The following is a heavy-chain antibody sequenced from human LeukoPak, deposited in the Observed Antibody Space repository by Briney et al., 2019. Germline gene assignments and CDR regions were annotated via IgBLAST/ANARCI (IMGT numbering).Heavy chain of an antibody. D-gene: IGHD1-1*01. J-gene: IGHJ4*02. CDR1: GVSISSYF. Sequence: PSETLSLTCTVSGVSISSYFWSWIRQPPGKGLEWIGYVYYNGITNYNPSLKSRVSISLDTSKNQFSLKLNSVTAADMAVYYCASQLGGTTFHWGQGTLVTVSS. CDR3: ASQLGGTTFH. CDR2: VYYNGIT. V-gene: IGHV4-59*01.